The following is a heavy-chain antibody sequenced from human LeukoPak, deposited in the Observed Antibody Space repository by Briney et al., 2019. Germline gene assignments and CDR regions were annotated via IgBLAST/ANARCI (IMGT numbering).Heavy chain of an antibody. V-gene: IGHV3-30*04. Sequence: GRSPRLSCAASGFTFSSYAMHWVRQAPGKGLEWVAVISYDGSNKYYADSVKGRFTISRDNSKNTLYLQMNSLRAEDTAVYYCARDAYDILTGHTSTRYYFDYWGQGTLDTVSS. CDR1: GFTFSSYA. J-gene: IGHJ4*02. CDR3: ARDAYDILTGHTSTRYYFDY. CDR2: ISYDGSNK. D-gene: IGHD3-9*01.